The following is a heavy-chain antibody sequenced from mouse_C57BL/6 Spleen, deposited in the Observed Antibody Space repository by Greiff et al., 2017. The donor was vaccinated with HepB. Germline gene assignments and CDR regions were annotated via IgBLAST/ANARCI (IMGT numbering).Heavy chain of an antibody. CDR2: INPNNGGT. J-gene: IGHJ3*01. D-gene: IGHD2-4*01. V-gene: IGHV1-26*01. CDR1: GYTFTDYY. CDR3: ARGAGGQRIYYDYAWFAY. Sequence: EVKLVESGPELVKPGASVKISCKASGYTFTDYYMNWVKQSHGKSLEWIGDINPNNGGTSYNQKFKGKATLTVDKSSSTAYMELRSLTSEDSAVYYCARGAGGQRIYYDYAWFAYWGQGTLVTVSA.